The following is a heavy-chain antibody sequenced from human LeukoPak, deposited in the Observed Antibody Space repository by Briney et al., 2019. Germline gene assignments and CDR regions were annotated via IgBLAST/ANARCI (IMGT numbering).Heavy chain of an antibody. Sequence: SETLSLTCTVSGGSISSGSYYWSWIRQPAGKGLEWIGRIYTSGSTNYNPSLNSRPSISVGTPNNQFSLNLRSVTAADTAVYYCVRGPYGASISNWFDPWGQGLLVTVSS. V-gene: IGHV4-61*02. J-gene: IGHJ5*02. D-gene: IGHD4/OR15-4a*01. CDR1: GGSISSGSYY. CDR3: VRGPYGASISNWFDP. CDR2: IYTSGST.